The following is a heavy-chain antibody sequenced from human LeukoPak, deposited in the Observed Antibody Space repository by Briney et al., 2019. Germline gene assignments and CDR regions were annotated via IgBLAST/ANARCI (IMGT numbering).Heavy chain of an antibody. CDR3: ARGGYSSSWRPPIDY. V-gene: IGHV4-34*01. CDR1: GGSFSGYY. CDR2: IDHSGST. D-gene: IGHD6-13*01. J-gene: IGHJ4*02. Sequence: PSETLSLTCAVYGGSFSGYYWSWIRQPPGKGLEWIGEIDHSGSTNYNPSLKSRVTISVDTSKNQFSLKLSSVTAADTAVYYRARGGYSSSWRPPIDYWGQGTLVTVSS.